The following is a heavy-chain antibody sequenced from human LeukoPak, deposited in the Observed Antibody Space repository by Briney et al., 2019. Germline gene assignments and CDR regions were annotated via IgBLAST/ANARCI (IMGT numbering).Heavy chain of an antibody. J-gene: IGHJ4*02. CDR2: ISSSSSHI. V-gene: IGHV3-21*01. CDR1: GFTFSSYS. Sequence: PGGSLRLSCAASGFTFSSYSMNWVRQAPGKGLEWVSSISSSSSHIYYADSVKGRFTISRDNAKNSLHLQMNSLRAEDTAVYYCARDRQTGTTVYSGQGTLVTVSS. CDR3: ARDRQTGTTVY. D-gene: IGHD1-7*01.